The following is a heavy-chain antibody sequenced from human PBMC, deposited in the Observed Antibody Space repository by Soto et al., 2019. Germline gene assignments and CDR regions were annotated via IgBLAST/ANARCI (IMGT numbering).Heavy chain of an antibody. Sequence: SGPSGEPTQTLTLTCTFSGFSLSTSGVGVGWIRQPPGKALEWLALIYWDDDKRYSPSLKSRLTITKDTSKNQVVLTMTNMDPVDTATYYCAHTRGDTAMALGAFDPWGQGTLVTVSS. CDR2: IYWDDDK. CDR1: GFSLSTSGVG. V-gene: IGHV2-5*02. D-gene: IGHD5-18*01. CDR3: AHTRGDTAMALGAFDP. J-gene: IGHJ5*02.